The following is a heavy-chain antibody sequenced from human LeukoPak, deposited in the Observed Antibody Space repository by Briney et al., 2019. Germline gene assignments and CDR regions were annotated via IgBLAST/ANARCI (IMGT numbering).Heavy chain of an antibody. J-gene: IGHJ4*02. CDR2: ISGYNGNT. Sequence: ASVKVSCKASGYTFTSNGISWVRRAPGQGLEWMGWISGYNGNTKYAQKLQGRVTMTTDTSTNTAYMELRSLRSDDTAVYYCARDYLGPYYFDYWGQGTLVTVSS. D-gene: IGHD3-10*01. CDR1: GYTFTSNG. CDR3: ARDYLGPYYFDY. V-gene: IGHV1-18*01.